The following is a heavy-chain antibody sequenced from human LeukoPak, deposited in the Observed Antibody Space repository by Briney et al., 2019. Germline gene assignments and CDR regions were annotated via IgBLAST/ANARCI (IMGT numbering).Heavy chain of an antibody. Sequence: GGSLRLSCAASGFTFSSYWMSWVRQAPGKGLEWVANIKQDGSEDYYVDSVKGRFTISRDNAKNSLYLQMNSLRAEDTAVYYCARDPPTVAGGFDCWGQGTLVTVSS. CDR1: GFTFSSYW. CDR3: ARDPPTVAGGFDC. J-gene: IGHJ4*02. V-gene: IGHV3-7*03. D-gene: IGHD6-19*01. CDR2: IKQDGSED.